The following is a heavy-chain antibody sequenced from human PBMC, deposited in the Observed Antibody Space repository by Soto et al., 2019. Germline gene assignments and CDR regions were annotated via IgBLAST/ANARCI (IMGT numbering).Heavy chain of an antibody. J-gene: IGHJ6*02. CDR1: GYSFTSYW. CDR2: IYPGDSDT. Sequence: GESLKISCKGSGYSFTSYWIGWVRQMPVKGLEWMGIIYPGDSDTRYSPSFQGQVTISADKSISTAYLQWSSLKASDTAMYYCATGGGVLRYFDWPTRYYYYGMDVWGQGTTVTVSS. V-gene: IGHV5-51*01. D-gene: IGHD3-9*01. CDR3: ATGGGVLRYFDWPTRYYYYGMDV.